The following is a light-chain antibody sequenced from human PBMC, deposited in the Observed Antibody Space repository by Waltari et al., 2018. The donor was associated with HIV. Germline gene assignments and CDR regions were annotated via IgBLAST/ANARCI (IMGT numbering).Light chain of an antibody. CDR2: GNT. J-gene: IGLJ2*01. Sequence: QSVLTQPPSVSGAPGQRVTISCTGGSSNIGADYDVHWYQQIPGTAPKLLISGNTNRPSGVPDRFSASKSGTSASLAITGLQAEDEADYFCQSYDRGLSASVVFGGGTKLTVL. V-gene: IGLV1-40*01. CDR3: QSYDRGLSASVV. CDR1: SSNIGADYD.